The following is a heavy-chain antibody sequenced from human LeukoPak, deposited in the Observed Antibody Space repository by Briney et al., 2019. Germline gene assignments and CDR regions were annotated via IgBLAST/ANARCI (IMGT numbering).Heavy chain of an antibody. CDR1: GYTFTSYY. Sequence: ASVKVSCKASGYTFTSYYMHWVRQAPGQGLEWMGIINPSGGSTGYAQEFQGRVTMTRDTSTSTVYMELSSLRSEDTAVYYCARAPYNWNAYFDYWGQGTLVTVSS. CDR2: INPSGGST. D-gene: IGHD1-20*01. J-gene: IGHJ4*02. V-gene: IGHV1-46*01. CDR3: ARAPYNWNAYFDY.